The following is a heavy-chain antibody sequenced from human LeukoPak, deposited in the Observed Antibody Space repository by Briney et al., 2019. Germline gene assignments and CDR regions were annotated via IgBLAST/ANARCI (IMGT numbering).Heavy chain of an antibody. Sequence: SETLSLTCTVSGGSISSGSYYWSWIRQPAGKGLEWIGRIYTSGSTHYNPSLKSRVTISVDTSKNQFSLKLSSVTAADTAVYYCARVLSTGSSGYSFDYWGQGTLVTVSS. D-gene: IGHD3-22*01. V-gene: IGHV4-61*02. CDR3: ARVLSTGSSGYSFDY. CDR1: GGSISSGSYY. CDR2: IYTSGST. J-gene: IGHJ4*02.